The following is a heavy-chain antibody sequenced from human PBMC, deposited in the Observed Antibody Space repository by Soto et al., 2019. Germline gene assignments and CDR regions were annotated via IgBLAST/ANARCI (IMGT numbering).Heavy chain of an antibody. Sequence: SVKVSCKGSGYMFTSYGISWVRQAPGQGLEWMGWISGYNGNTNYAQKLQGRVTMTTDTSTSTAYMELRSLRSDDTAVFFCGSDEWNVAVAGDDFFDLWGQGTMVAVS. D-gene: IGHD6-19*01. CDR2: ISGYNGNT. J-gene: IGHJ3*01. V-gene: IGHV1-18*01. CDR1: GYMFTSYG. CDR3: GSDEWNVAVAGDDFFDL.